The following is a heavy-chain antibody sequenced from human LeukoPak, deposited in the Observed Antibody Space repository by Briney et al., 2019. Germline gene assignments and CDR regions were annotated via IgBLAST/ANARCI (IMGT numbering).Heavy chain of an antibody. V-gene: IGHV1-18*01. CDR1: GYPFTTYG. CDR3: ARGVTIFGVDPNWFDP. Sequence: ASVKVSCKASGYPFTTYGISWVRQAPGQGLEWMGWISTYNGDTNYAQKFQGRVIMTTDTSTSTAYMELRSLRSDDTAVYYCARGVTIFGVDPNWFDPWGQGTLVTVSS. D-gene: IGHD3-3*01. CDR2: ISTYNGDT. J-gene: IGHJ5*02.